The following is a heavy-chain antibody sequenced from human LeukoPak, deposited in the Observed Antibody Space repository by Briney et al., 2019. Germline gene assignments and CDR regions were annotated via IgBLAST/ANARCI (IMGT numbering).Heavy chain of an antibody. J-gene: IGHJ4*02. CDR2: INHIGRT. CDR3: ARLRMGSSYWRSPIDY. Sequence: SETLSLTCAVYGGSFSGYYWTWIRQTPGKGLEWIGEINHIGRTNYNPSLKSRVTMSVDTSNNQFSLKLSSVTAADTAVYYCARLRMGSSYWRSPIDYWGQGTLVTVSS. CDR1: GGSFSGYY. D-gene: IGHD2-15*01. V-gene: IGHV4-34*01.